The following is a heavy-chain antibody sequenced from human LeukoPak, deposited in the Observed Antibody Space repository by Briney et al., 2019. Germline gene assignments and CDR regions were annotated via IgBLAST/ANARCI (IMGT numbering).Heavy chain of an antibody. V-gene: IGHV1-69*05. D-gene: IGHD3-3*01. CDR1: GGTFSSYA. CDR2: IIPIFGTA. CDR3: ASSSIGLTIGYYYYYMDV. Sequence: KVSCKASGGTFSSYAISWVRQAPGQGLEWMRGIIPIFGTANYAQKFQGIITITTDESTSTAYMELSSLRSEDTAVYYCASSSIGLTIGYYYYYMDVWGKGTTVTVSS. J-gene: IGHJ6*03.